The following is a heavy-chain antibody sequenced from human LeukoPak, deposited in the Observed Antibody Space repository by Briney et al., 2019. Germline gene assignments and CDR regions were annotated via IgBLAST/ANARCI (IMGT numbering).Heavy chain of an antibody. Sequence: ASVKVSCKASGYTFTDYYMHWVRQAPGQGLEWMGWINPNSGGTNYAQKFQGRVTMTRDMSTSTVYMELSSLSSEDTAVYYCARSRGGSTVDYWGQGTLVTVSS. D-gene: IGHD3-16*01. CDR1: GYTFTDYY. V-gene: IGHV1-2*02. CDR3: ARSRGGSTVDY. CDR2: INPNSGGT. J-gene: IGHJ4*02.